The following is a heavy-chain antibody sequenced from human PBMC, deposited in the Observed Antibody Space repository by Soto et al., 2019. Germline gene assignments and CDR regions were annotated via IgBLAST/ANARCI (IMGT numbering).Heavy chain of an antibody. CDR3: ARINYVDDY. V-gene: IGHV4-39*01. CDR2: IYYSGST. Sequence: SETLSLTCTVSGGSISSSSYYWGWIRQPPGKGLEWIGSIYYSGSTYYNPSLKSRVTISVDTSKNQFSLKLSSVTAADTAVYYCARINYVDDYCGQGTLVTVSS. J-gene: IGHJ4*02. D-gene: IGHD1-7*01. CDR1: GGSISSSSYY.